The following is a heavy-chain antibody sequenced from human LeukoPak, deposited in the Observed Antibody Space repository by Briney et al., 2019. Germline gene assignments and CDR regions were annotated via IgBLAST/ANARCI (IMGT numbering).Heavy chain of an antibody. CDR3: ARDRLLLWFGELQYYYGMDV. V-gene: IGHV3-7*01. D-gene: IGHD3-10*01. CDR2: IKQEGSEK. CDR1: GFTFSSYW. J-gene: IGHJ6*02. Sequence: GGSPRLSCAASGFTFSSYWMSWVRQAPGRGLEWVANIKQEGSEKYYVDSVKGRFTISRDNAKNSLYLQMNSLRAEDTAVYYCARDRLLLWFGELQYYYGMDVWGQGTTVTVSS.